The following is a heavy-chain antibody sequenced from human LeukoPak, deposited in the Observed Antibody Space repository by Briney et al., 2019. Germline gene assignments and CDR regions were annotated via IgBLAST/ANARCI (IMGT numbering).Heavy chain of an antibody. CDR1: GFTFSNYW. CDR3: AREAGNLDAFDI. J-gene: IGHJ3*02. CDR2: IRPDGGEK. V-gene: IGHV3-7*01. D-gene: IGHD6-13*01. Sequence: GGSLRLSCVVSGFTFSNYWMSWVRQAPGKGLEWVINIRPDGGEKYFVDSVKGRFTISRDNAKNSLYLQMNSLRAEDTAVYYCAREAGNLDAFDIWGQGTMVTVSS.